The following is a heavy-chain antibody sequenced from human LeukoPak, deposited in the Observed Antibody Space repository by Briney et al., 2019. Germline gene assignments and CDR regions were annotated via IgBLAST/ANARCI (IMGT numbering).Heavy chain of an antibody. CDR2: ISDTGST. Sequence: SETLSLTCSVSGGSITTYYWNWIRQSPGKGLEWIGFISDTGSTNYDPSLNSRVTFSIDTSKNEFSLKLSSVTAADTAVYYCARDTRSSHDYYYYYMDVWGKGTTVTVSS. V-gene: IGHV4-59*01. CDR3: ARDTRSSHDYYYYYMDV. J-gene: IGHJ6*03. CDR1: GGSITTYY. D-gene: IGHD6-6*01.